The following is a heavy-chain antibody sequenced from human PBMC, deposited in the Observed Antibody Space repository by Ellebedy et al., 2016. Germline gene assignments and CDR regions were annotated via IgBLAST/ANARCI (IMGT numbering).Heavy chain of an antibody. CDR2: ISYDGSNK. Sequence: GGSLRLSCAASGFTFSSYGMHWVRQAPGKGLEWVAVISYDGSNKYYADSAKGRFTISRDNSKNTLYLQMNSLRAEDTAVYYCARVPQQLDYYYDSSGFSDYWGQGTLVTVSS. CDR3: ARVPQQLDYYYDSSGFSDY. J-gene: IGHJ4*02. D-gene: IGHD3-22*01. CDR1: GFTFSSYG. V-gene: IGHV3-30*03.